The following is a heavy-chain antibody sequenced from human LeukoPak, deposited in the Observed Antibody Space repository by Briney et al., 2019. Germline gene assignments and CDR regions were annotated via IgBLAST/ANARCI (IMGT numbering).Heavy chain of an antibody. Sequence: SETLSLTCAVSGASVSSGSYYWSWIRQPPGKELEWIGYIYYSGSTNYNPSLKSRVTISIDTSKNQFSLKLSSVTAADTAVYYCARGGGSSGWPYLDYWGQGTLVTVSS. CDR1: GASVSSGSYY. J-gene: IGHJ4*02. CDR3: ARGGGSSGWPYLDY. D-gene: IGHD6-19*01. V-gene: IGHV4-61*01. CDR2: IYYSGST.